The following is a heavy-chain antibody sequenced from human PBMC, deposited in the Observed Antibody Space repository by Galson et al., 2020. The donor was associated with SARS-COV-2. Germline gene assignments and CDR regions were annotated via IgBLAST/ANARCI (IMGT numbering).Heavy chain of an antibody. J-gene: IGHJ4*02. D-gene: IGHD1-26*01. Sequence: ASVKVPCKASGYTFTDYYMHWVRQAPGQGLEWMGWINPNSGGTNYAQKFQGRVTMTRDTSTSTAYMELSRLRSDNTAVYYCARDQGGGSYRLGFDYWGQGTLVTVSS. CDR3: ARDQGGGSYRLGFDY. CDR1: GYTFTDYY. CDR2: INPNSGGT. V-gene: IGHV1-2*02.